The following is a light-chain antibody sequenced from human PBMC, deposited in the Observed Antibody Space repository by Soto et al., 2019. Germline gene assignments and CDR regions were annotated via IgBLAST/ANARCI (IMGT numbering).Light chain of an antibody. CDR3: QQRSNWPWT. CDR2: DAS. J-gene: IGKJ1*01. CDR1: QSVSSY. V-gene: IGKV3-11*01. Sequence: EIVLIQSPATLSLSPGERATLSRRASQSVSSYLAWYQQKPGQAPRLLIYDASNRATGIPARFSGSGSGTDFTLTISSLETEDFAVYYCQQRSNWPWTFGQGTKVDIK.